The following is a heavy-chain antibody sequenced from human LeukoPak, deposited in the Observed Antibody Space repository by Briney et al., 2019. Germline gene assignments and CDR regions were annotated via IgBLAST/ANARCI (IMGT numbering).Heavy chain of an antibody. CDR3: TRAEMATTYYFDS. D-gene: IGHD5-24*01. V-gene: IGHV3-9*01. J-gene: IGHJ4*02. CDR2: ISWNSGII. Sequence: GGSLRLSCAASGFTFDDYAMHWVRQGPGKGLEWVSGISWNSGIIGYADSVKGRFTISRDNAKNSLYLQMNSLRAEDTAIYYCTRAEMATTYYFDSWGQGTLVTVSS. CDR1: GFTFDDYA.